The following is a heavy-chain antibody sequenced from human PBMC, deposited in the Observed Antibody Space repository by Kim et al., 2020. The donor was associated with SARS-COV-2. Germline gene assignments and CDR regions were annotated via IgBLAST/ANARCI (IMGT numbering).Heavy chain of an antibody. J-gene: IGHJ4*02. V-gene: IGHV4-34*01. CDR2: SGRT. CDR3: ARGRAAYY. Sequence: SGRTNYNPSLKSRVTISVDTSKNQFSLKLSSVTAADTAVYYCARGRAAYYWGQGTLVTVSS.